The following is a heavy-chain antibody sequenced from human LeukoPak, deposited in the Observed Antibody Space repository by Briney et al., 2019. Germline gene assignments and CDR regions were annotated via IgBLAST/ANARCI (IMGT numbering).Heavy chain of an antibody. CDR1: GYSISSGYY. CDR3: AREEGVLLWFGEPSAHFDY. D-gene: IGHD3-10*01. V-gene: IGHV4-61*02. CDR2: IYTSGST. Sequence: SETLSLTCTVSGYSISSGYYWSWIRQPAGKGLEWIGRIYTSGSTNYNPSLKSRVTISVDTSKNQFSLKLSSVTAADTAVYYCAREEGVLLWFGEPSAHFDYWGQGTLVTVSS. J-gene: IGHJ4*02.